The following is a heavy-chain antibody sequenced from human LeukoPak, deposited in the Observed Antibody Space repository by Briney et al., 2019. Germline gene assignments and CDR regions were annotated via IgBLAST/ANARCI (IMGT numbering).Heavy chain of an antibody. Sequence: GASVKVSCKASGYTFTSYYMYWVRQAPGQGLEWMGIINPNRGSTSYAQKFQGRVTMTRDMSMSTVYMELSSLKSEDTAVYYCARVRDRYNDAYDIWGQGTMVTVSS. J-gene: IGHJ3*02. CDR1: GYTFTSYY. V-gene: IGHV1-46*01. D-gene: IGHD5-24*01. CDR3: ARVRDRYNDAYDI. CDR2: INPNRGST.